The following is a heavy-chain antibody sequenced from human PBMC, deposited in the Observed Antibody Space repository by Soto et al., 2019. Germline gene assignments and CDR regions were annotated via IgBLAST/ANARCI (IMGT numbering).Heavy chain of an antibody. CDR2: IYFRGST. V-gene: IGHV4-39*01. CDR1: GGAISSGTNY. J-gene: IGHJ4*02. Sequence: SETLSLTCSVSGGAISSGTNYWGWVRRAPGKGLEWIGNIYFRGSTYYNPSLKSRVTIAIDTSKNQFSLKLRSVTAADTAVYYCARMGYATGWYHFDYWGQGALVTVLL. D-gene: IGHD2-8*01. CDR3: ARMGYATGWYHFDY.